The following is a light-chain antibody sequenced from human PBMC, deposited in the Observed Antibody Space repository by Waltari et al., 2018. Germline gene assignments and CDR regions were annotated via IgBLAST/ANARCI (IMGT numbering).Light chain of an antibody. CDR3: QQYKSYPLT. CDR2: KAS. J-gene: IGKJ4*01. V-gene: IGKV1-5*03. Sequence: DIQMTQSPSTLSASVGDRVTITCRASQSISSWLAWYQQKPGKAPKLLIYKASSLESGVPSRFSGSGSETEFTLTISSLQPDDFATYYCQQYKSYPLTFCGGTKVEIK. CDR1: QSISSW.